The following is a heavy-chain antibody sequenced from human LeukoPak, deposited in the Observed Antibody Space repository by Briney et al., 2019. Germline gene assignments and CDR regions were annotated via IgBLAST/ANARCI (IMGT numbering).Heavy chain of an antibody. D-gene: IGHD4-17*01. V-gene: IGHV4-59*01. Sequence: SETLSLTCTVSGDSISSYYWGWIRQPPGKGLEWMGYINYSGNTNYNPSLKGRVTISVDTSKNQFSLRLTSVTAADTAVYYCAREGRQDYVYFDCWGQGTLVTVSS. J-gene: IGHJ4*02. CDR1: GDSISSYY. CDR2: INYSGNT. CDR3: AREGRQDYVYFDC.